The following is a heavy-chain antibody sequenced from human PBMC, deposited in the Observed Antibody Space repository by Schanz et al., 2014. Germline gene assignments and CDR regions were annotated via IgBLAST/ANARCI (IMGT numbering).Heavy chain of an antibody. CDR2: ISYDGSHK. V-gene: IGHV3-30*04. D-gene: IGHD6-13*01. J-gene: IGHJ6*02. Sequence: QVQLVESGGGVVQPGRSLRLSCAASGFTFSNFAIHWVRQAPGKGLEWVAVISYDGSHKDYADSVKGRFTISRDNSKNTLYLQMNSLRAEDTAVYYCARDRQQLVGRIGYYYGMDVWGLGTTVTVSS. CDR3: ARDRQQLVGRIGYYYGMDV. CDR1: GFTFSNFA.